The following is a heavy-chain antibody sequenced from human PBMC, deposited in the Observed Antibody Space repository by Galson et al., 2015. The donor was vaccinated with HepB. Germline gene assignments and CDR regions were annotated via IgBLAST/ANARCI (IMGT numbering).Heavy chain of an antibody. J-gene: IGHJ6*02. CDR3: ARDHGTPLYYYYYYGMDV. CDR2: IRHGGSEK. CDR1: GFTFSSYW. D-gene: IGHD1-1*01. V-gene: IGHV3-7*03. Sequence: SLRLSCAASGFTFSSYWMSWVRQAPGKGLEWVANIRHGGSEKYYVDSVTGRFTISRDNAKNSLYLQMNSLRAEDTAVYYCARDHGTPLYYYYYYGMDVWGQGTTVTVSS.